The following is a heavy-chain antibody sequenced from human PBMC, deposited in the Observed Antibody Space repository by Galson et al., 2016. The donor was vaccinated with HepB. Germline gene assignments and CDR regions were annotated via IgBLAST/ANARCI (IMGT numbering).Heavy chain of an antibody. V-gene: IGHV4-34*01. Sequence: SETLSLTCGLSGGSFSVYHWSWIRQSPGKGLEWIGEIYGSGVTNYNPSLKSRVTISLDTPQNQFSLKVTSVTAADNALYFCARGQTVRAFEYWGQGTPVTVSS. CDR2: IYGSGVT. CDR3: ARGQTVRAFEY. D-gene: IGHD3-10*01. J-gene: IGHJ4*02. CDR1: GGSFSVYH.